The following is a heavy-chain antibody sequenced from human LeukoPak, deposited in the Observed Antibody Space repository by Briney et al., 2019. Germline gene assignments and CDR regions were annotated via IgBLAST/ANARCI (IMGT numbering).Heavy chain of an antibody. CDR2: IYSGGST. CDR3: ARDGHHYYGSGSLDY. J-gene: IGHJ4*02. CDR1: GFTVSSNY. D-gene: IGHD3-10*01. V-gene: IGHV3-53*01. Sequence: PGGSLSLSCAASGFTVSSNYMSWVRQAPGKGLEWVSVIYSGGSTYYADSVKGRFTISRDNSKNTLYLQMNSLRAEDTAVYYCARDGHHYYGSGSLDYWGQGTLVTVSS.